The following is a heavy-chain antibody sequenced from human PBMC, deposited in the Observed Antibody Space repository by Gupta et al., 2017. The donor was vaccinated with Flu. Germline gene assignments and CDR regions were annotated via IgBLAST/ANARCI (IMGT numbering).Heavy chain of an antibody. V-gene: IGHV3-9*01. CDR3: TRGTTIITGTGWFFDL. CDR2: ISWNSGSV. D-gene: IGHD1-14*01. CDR1: GFTFHDYA. J-gene: IGHJ2*01. Sequence: EVQLVESGGGLVQPGRSLRLSCAASGFTFHDYAMHWVRQPPGKALEWVSGISWNSGSVGYADSVKGRFTISRDNAKNSLYLQVNSLRPEDTAFYYCTRGTTIITGTGWFFDLWGRGTLVTVSS.